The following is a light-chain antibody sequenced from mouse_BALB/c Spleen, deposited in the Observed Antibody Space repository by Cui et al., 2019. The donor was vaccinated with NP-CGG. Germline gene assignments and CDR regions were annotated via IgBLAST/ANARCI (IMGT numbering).Light chain of an antibody. CDR2: GIN. J-gene: IGLJ1*01. CDR3: ALWYSNHWV. Sequence: QAVVTQESALTTSPGETVTLTCRSSTVAVITSNYANWVQEKPDHLFTGLIGGINNRAPGVPARFSGSLIGDKAALTITGAQTEDEAIYFCALWYSNHWVFGGGTKLTAL. V-gene: IGLV1*01. CDR1: TVAVITSNY.